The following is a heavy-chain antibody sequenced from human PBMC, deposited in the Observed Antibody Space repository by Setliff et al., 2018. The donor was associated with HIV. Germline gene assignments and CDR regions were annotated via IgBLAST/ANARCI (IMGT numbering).Heavy chain of an antibody. CDR1: GYTFTTYA. D-gene: IGHD2-15*01. CDR3: ARDPTVVMSYYYYGMDV. J-gene: IGHJ6*02. Sequence: VASVKVSCKASGYTFTTYAMHWVRQAPGQSLEWMGWINAGNGNTKYSQKFQGRVTITRGTSASTAYMELTSLTSEDTAVYYCARDPTVVMSYYYYGMDVWGQGTTVTVSS. V-gene: IGHV1-3*01. CDR2: INAGNGNT.